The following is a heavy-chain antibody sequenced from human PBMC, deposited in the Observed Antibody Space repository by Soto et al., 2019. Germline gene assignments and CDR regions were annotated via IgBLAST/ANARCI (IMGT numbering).Heavy chain of an antibody. CDR3: VRQDPITKVENDAFDI. CDR2: VRTKGFNYAT. Sequence: GGSLRLSCAASGFIFGGSAMHWVRQASGKGLEWVGRVRTKGFNYATSYATSVKGRFTISRDDSRNTVYLQMNSLITDDTAVYYCVRQDPITKVENDAFDIWGQGTLVTVSS. V-gene: IGHV3-73*01. J-gene: IGHJ3*02. CDR1: GFIFGGSA. D-gene: IGHD3-10*01.